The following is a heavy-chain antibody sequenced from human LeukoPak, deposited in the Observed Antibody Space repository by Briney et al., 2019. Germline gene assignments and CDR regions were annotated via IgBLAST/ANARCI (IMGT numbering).Heavy chain of an antibody. Sequence: SETLSLTCAVYGGSFSGYYWSWIRQPAGKGLEWIGRIYTSGSTNYNPSLKSRVTMSVDTSKNQFSLKLSSVTAADTAVYYCARGTDYDFWSGYLPDAFDIWGQGTMVTVSS. V-gene: IGHV4-59*10. J-gene: IGHJ3*02. CDR1: GGSFSGYY. D-gene: IGHD3-3*01. CDR3: ARGTDYDFWSGYLPDAFDI. CDR2: IYTSGST.